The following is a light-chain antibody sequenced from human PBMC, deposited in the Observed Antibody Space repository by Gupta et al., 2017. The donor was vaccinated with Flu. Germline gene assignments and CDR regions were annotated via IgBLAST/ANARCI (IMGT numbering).Light chain of an antibody. CDR1: QSISSY. V-gene: IGKV1-39*01. CDR3: QQSYSTPRT. J-gene: IGKJ1*01. CDR2: AAS. Sequence: PSSLSASVGDRVTITFLASQSISSYLNWYQQKPGKAPKLLIYAASSLQSGVPSRFSGSGSGTDFTLTISRLQPEDFATYYCQQSYSTPRTFGQGTKVEIK.